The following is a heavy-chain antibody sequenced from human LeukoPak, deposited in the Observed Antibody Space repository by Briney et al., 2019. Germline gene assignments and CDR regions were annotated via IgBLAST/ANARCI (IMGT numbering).Heavy chain of an antibody. J-gene: IGHJ4*02. CDR1: GGSISSSSYY. CDR3: ASKYYDILTGYYPTRYNDY. D-gene: IGHD3-9*01. CDR2: IYYSGST. Sequence: SSETLSLTCTVSGGSISSSSYYWGWIRQPPGKGLEWIGSIYYSGSTYYNLSLKSRVTISVDTSKNQFSLKLSSVTAADTAVYYCASKYYDILTGYYPTRYNDYWGQGTLVTVSS. V-gene: IGHV4-39*01.